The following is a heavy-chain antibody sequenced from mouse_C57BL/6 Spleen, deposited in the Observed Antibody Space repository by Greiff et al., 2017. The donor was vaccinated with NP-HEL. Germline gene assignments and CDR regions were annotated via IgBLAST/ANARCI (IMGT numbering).Heavy chain of an antibody. J-gene: IGHJ4*01. CDR1: GFTFSSYG. D-gene: IGHD2-4*01. V-gene: IGHV5-6*02. CDR3: ASRSTMITTGEYYYAMDY. Sequence: DVMLVESGGDLVKPGGSLKLSCAASGFTFSSYGMSWVRQTPDKRLEWVATISSGGSYTYYPDSVKGRFTISRDNAKNTLYLQMSSLKSEDTAMYYCASRSTMITTGEYYYAMDYWGQGTSVTVSS. CDR2: ISSGGSYT.